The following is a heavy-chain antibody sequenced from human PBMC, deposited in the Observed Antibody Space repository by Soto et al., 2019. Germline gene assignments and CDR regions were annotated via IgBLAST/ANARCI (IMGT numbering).Heavy chain of an antibody. V-gene: IGHV3-23*01. D-gene: IGHD6-6*01. Sequence: EVQLLESGGGLVQPGGSLRLSCAASGFTFSSYAMSWVRQAPGKGLEWVSAISGSGGSTYYADSVKGRFTIYRDNSKNAVYLQRNSLRAEDTAVYYCAKDPPPKYRPDAFDIWGQGTMVTVSS. CDR2: ISGSGGST. CDR3: AKDPPPKYRPDAFDI. CDR1: GFTFSSYA. J-gene: IGHJ3*02.